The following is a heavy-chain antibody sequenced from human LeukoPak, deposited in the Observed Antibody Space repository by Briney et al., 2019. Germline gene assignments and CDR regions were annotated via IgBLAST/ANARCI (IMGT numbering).Heavy chain of an antibody. J-gene: IGHJ4*02. D-gene: IGHD3-10*01. CDR3: ARGQYYYGSGKGYCFDY. CDR2: MNPNSGST. Sequence: GASVKVSCKASGYTFTNYDINWVRQATGQGLEWMGWMNPNSGSTAYAQKFQGRVTMTTDTSISTVYMELSSLRSEDTAVYYCARGQYYYGSGKGYCFDYWGQGTLVTVSS. CDR1: GYTFTNYD. V-gene: IGHV1-8*01.